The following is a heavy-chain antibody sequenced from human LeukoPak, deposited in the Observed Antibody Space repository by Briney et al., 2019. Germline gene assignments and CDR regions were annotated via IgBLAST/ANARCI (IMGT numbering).Heavy chain of an antibody. V-gene: IGHV1-8*01. CDR1: GYTFTSYD. J-gene: IGHJ3*02. Sequence: ASVKVPCKASGYTFTSYDINWVRQATGQGLEWMGWMNPNSGNTGYAQKFQGRVTMTRNTSISTAYMELSSLRSEDTAVYYCARPLMTSDDAFDIWGQGTMVTVSS. CDR2: MNPNSGNT. CDR3: ARPLMTSDDAFDI.